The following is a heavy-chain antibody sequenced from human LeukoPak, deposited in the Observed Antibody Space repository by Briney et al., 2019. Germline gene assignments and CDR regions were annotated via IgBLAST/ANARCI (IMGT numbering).Heavy chain of an antibody. CDR3: ARGTERASWFDP. V-gene: IGHV4-30-2*06. Sequence: SQTLSLTCAVSGGSISSGGYSWSWIRQSPGKGLEWIGYIYHSGSTYYSPSLKSRVTISVDRSKNQFSLKLSSVTAADTAVYYCARGTERASWFDPWGQGTLVTVSS. CDR2: IYHSGST. D-gene: IGHD1-1*01. J-gene: IGHJ5*02. CDR1: GGSISSGGYS.